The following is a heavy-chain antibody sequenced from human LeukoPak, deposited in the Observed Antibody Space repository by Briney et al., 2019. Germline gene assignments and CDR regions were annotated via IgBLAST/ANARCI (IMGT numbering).Heavy chain of an antibody. CDR2: IYSGGST. CDR3: ARPYYYDREGALDY. V-gene: IGHV3-66*04. Sequence: RGSLRLSCAASGFTVSSNYMSWVRQAPGKGLEWVSVIYSGGSTYYADSVKGRFTISRDNSKNTLYLQMNSLRAEDTAVYYCARPYYYDREGALDYWGQGTLVTVSS. D-gene: IGHD3-22*01. CDR1: GFTVSSNY. J-gene: IGHJ4*02.